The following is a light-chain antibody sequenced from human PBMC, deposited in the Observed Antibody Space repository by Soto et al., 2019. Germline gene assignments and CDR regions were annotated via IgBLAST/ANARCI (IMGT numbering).Light chain of an antibody. V-gene: IGKV3-15*01. Sequence: EIVMTQSPATLSVSPGERATLSCRASQSVSYNLAWYQHKPGQAPRLLIYSAYTRATGVPARFSGGGSGTEFTLTISSLQSEDFEVYYCQQYNNWPTTFGQGTRLEI. CDR3: QQYNNWPTT. CDR2: SAY. CDR1: QSVSYN. J-gene: IGKJ5*01.